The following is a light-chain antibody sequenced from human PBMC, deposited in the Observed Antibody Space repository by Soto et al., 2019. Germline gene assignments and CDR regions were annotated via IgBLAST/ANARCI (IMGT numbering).Light chain of an antibody. V-gene: IGKV3-15*01. Sequence: EIVVTQSPATLSVSPGERATLSCRASLSVSTSLAWYQQKPGQAPRLPIYAASTRATGIPARFSGSGSGTDFTLTISSLQSEDSAVYYCQQYNNWPPGTFGQGTKVEIK. J-gene: IGKJ1*01. CDR1: LSVSTS. CDR2: AAS. CDR3: QQYNNWPPGT.